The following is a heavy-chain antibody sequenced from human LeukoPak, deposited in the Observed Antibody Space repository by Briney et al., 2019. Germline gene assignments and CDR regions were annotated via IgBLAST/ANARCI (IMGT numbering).Heavy chain of an antibody. D-gene: IGHD3-10*01. Sequence: PSETLSLACTVSGASISSYYGGWVRQPPGEGLEWVGYIYTSGSNNYNPSLKSRVTISVDTSKNQLSLKLSSVTAADTAVYYCARHTMVRGVSGYYYYYLDVWGKGTTVTVSS. CDR3: ARHTMVRGVSGYYYYYLDV. V-gene: IGHV4-4*09. CDR1: GASISSYY. CDR2: IYTSGSN. J-gene: IGHJ6*03.